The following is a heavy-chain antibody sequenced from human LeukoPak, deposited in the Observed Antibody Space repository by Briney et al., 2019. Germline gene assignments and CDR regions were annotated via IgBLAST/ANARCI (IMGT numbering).Heavy chain of an antibody. J-gene: IGHJ3*02. CDR2: IRSKAYGGTT. CDR1: GFTFGDYA. D-gene: IGHD2-15*01. CDR3: TSCSGGSCYAFDI. V-gene: IGHV3-49*03. Sequence: PGGSLRLSCTASGFTFGDYAMSWFRQAPGKGLEWVGFIRSKAYGGTTEYAASVKGRFTISRDDSKSIAYLQMNSLKTEDTAVYYCTSCSGGSCYAFDIWGQGTMVTVSS.